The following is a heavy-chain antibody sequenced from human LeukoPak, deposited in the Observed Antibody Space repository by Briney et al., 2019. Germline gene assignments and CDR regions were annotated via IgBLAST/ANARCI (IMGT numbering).Heavy chain of an antibody. CDR2: ISWNSGSI. J-gene: IGHJ3*02. Sequence: GGSLRLSCAASGFTFDDYAMHWVRQAPGKGLEWVSGISWNSGSIGYADSVKGRFTISRDNAKNSLYLQMNSLRAEDMALYYCAKDLYGGNGGAFDIWGQGTMVTVSS. V-gene: IGHV3-9*03. D-gene: IGHD4-23*01. CDR1: GFTFDDYA. CDR3: AKDLYGGNGGAFDI.